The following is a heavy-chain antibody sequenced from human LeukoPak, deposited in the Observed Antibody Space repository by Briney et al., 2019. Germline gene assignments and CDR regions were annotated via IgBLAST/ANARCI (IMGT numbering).Heavy chain of an antibody. CDR3: ARVSSGWYYFDY. CDR2: IYYSGST. CDR1: GGSISSYY. J-gene: IGHJ4*02. Sequence: SETLSLTCTVSGGSISSYYWSWIRQPPGKGLEWIGYIYYSGSTNYNPSLKSRVTISVDTSKNQFSLKLSSVTAADTAVYYCARVSSGWYYFDYWGQGTLVTVSS. D-gene: IGHD6-19*01. V-gene: IGHV4-59*01.